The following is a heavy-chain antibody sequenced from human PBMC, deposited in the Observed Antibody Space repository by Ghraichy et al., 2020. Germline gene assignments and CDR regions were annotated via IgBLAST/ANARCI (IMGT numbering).Heavy chain of an antibody. J-gene: IGHJ3*01. D-gene: IGHD1-1*01. CDR2: IYFSGST. V-gene: IGHV4-59*01. CDR1: GGSISSYY. CDR3: ARESGGGAFDF. Sequence: TLSLTCTVSGGSISSYYWSWLRQPPGKGLEWIGYIYFSGSTNYNPSLKSRVTISIDTSKNQFSLKLSSVTAADAAVYYCARESGGGAFDFWGQGTMVTVSS.